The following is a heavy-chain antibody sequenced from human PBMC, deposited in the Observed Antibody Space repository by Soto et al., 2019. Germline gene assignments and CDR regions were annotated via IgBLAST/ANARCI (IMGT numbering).Heavy chain of an antibody. V-gene: IGHV3-30*18. Sequence: GGSLRLSCAASGFTFSSYGMHWVRQAPGKGLEWVAVISYDGSNKYYADSVKGRFTISRDNSKNTLYLQMNSLRAEDTAVYYCAKDQGVLMVYAAPYFDYWGQGTLVTVSS. D-gene: IGHD2-8*01. J-gene: IGHJ4*02. CDR3: AKDQGVLMVYAAPYFDY. CDR2: ISYDGSNK. CDR1: GFTFSSYG.